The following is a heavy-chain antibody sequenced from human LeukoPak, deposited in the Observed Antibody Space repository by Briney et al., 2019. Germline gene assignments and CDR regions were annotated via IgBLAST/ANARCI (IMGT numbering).Heavy chain of an antibody. CDR1: GFSFSS. Sequence: GGSLRLSCAASGFSFSSMNWVRQAPGKGLEWVSSISSSSSYIYYADSVKGRFTISRDNAKNSLYLQMNSPSAADTAVYYCARETYCSGGSCYKGNAFDIWGQGTMVTVSS. CDR3: ARETYCSGGSCYKGNAFDI. CDR2: ISSSSSYI. J-gene: IGHJ3*02. D-gene: IGHD2-15*01. V-gene: IGHV3-21*01.